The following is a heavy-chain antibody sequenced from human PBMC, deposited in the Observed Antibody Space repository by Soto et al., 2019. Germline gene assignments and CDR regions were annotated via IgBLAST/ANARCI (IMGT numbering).Heavy chain of an antibody. D-gene: IGHD2-21*02. CDR2: IRSKANNFAT. Sequence: GGSLRLSCAASGFTFSGSAMHWVRQASGKGLEWVGRIRSKANNFATAYAASVKGRFTISRDDSKNTAYLQMSSLKTDDTAVYYCTTGGDLLDYWGQGTLVTVSS. CDR1: GFTFSGSA. V-gene: IGHV3-73*01. CDR3: TTGGDLLDY. J-gene: IGHJ4*02.